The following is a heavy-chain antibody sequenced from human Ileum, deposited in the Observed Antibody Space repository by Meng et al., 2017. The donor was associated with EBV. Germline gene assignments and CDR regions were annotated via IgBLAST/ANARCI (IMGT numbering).Heavy chain of an antibody. V-gene: IGHV4-4*02. CDR3: GRDQGRELVNH. CDR2: VYHRGDT. Sequence: VELQEPGPGLGKSSGTPSLTCTVSGDSIRSDIWWSWVRQPPGKGLEWSGEVYHRGDTNYNPSLKSRVDISVDKSKNQFYLSLFSVTAADTAVYYCGRDQGRELVNHWGQGTLVTVSS. J-gene: IGHJ4*02. D-gene: IGHD1-1*01. CDR1: GDSIRSDIW.